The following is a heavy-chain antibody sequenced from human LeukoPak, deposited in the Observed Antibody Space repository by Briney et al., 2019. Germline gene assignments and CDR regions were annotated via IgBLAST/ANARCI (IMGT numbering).Heavy chain of an antibody. J-gene: IGHJ4*02. CDR2: IYYSGSA. CDR3: ARLGGNQVLYYFDY. D-gene: IGHD1-14*01. Sequence: SETLSLTCTVSGGSISSSSYYWGWIRQPPGKGLEWIGSIYYSGSAYYNPSLKSRVTISVDTSKNQFSLKVSSVTAADTAVYYCARLGGNQVLYYFDYWGQGTLVTVSS. V-gene: IGHV4-39*01. CDR1: GGSISSSSYY.